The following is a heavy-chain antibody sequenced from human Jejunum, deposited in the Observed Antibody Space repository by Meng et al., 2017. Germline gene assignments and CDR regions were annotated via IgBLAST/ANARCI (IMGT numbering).Heavy chain of an antibody. CDR3: THRREDPRSAFYYLDY. CDR1: GVSLSSTGVS. V-gene: IGHV2-5*02. CDR2: IYWDDDK. D-gene: IGHD2-15*01. Sequence: QITLKESGPTLVKPTQTLTLTCSLSGVSLSSTGVSVGWIRQPPGKALEWLALIYWDDDKHYNPSLMSRLTITKDTSMNHVVLTMTNIDPVDTGTYYCTHRREDPRSAFYYLDYWGRGTLVTVSS. J-gene: IGHJ4*02.